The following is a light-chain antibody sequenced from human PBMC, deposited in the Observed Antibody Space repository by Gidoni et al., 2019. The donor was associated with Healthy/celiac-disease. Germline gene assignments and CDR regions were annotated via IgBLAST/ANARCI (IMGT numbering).Light chain of an antibody. V-gene: IGLV3-1*01. J-gene: IGLJ2*01. CDR3: QAWDSSTAV. Sequence: SYELTQQPSVSVSPGQTASITCSGVKLGDKYACWYQQKTGQSPVLVIYQDSKRPSGIPERFSGYNSENTATLTISGTQAMDEADYYCQAWDSSTAVFGGGTKLTVL. CDR1: KLGDKY. CDR2: QDS.